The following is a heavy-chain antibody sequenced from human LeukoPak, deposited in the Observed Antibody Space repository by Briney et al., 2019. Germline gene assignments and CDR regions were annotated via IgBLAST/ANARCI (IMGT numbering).Heavy chain of an antibody. Sequence: GGSLRLSCAASGFTFSNYAIHWFPQPPGKGLEYFSGISSNGGSTYYADSVKGRFTISRDNSKNTLYLQMGSLRAEDMAVYYCARMAYCGGDCWRYFDYWGQGTLVTVPS. CDR3: ARMAYCGGDCWRYFDY. CDR1: GFTFSNYA. D-gene: IGHD2-21*02. CDR2: ISSNGGST. J-gene: IGHJ4*02. V-gene: IGHV3-64*02.